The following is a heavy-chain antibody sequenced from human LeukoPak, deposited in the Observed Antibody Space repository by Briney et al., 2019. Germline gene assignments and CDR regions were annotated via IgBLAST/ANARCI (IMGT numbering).Heavy chain of an antibody. CDR1: GYTLTESS. D-gene: IGHD6-19*01. J-gene: IGHJ4*02. CDR3: VTDIRSGWRNY. CDR2: FDPEDGEA. V-gene: IGHV1-24*01. Sequence: GASVKVSCKVSGYTLTESSVHWVRQPPGKGLEWMGGFDPEDGEAIYAPKIQGRVTMTEDTSTDTAYFELRSLRSDDTAVYYCVTDIRSGWRNYWGQGTLITVSS.